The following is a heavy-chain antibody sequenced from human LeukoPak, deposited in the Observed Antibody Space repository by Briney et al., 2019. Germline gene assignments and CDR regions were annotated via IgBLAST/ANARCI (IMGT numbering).Heavy chain of an antibody. CDR1: GGSISSYY. CDR2: IYYSGST. Sequence: PSETLSLTCTVSGGSISSYYWSWLRQPPGKGLEWIGYIYYSGSTNYNPSLKSRVTISVDTSKNQFSLKLSSVTAADTAVYYCARRLGTQRGYYYYGMDVWGQGTTVTVSS. CDR3: ARRLGTQRGYYYYGMDV. J-gene: IGHJ6*02. V-gene: IGHV4-59*01. D-gene: IGHD7-27*01.